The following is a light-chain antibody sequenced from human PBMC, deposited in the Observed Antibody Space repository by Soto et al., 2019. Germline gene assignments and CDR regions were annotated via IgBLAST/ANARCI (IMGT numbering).Light chain of an antibody. CDR1: SSDVGGYNF. Sequence: QSVLTQPASVSGSPEQSITISCTGTSSDVGGYNFVSWYQQHPGIAPKLMIYEVSNRPSGVSNRFSGSKSGNTASLTISGLQAEDEADYYCSSYTSSSTLVFGGGTKLTVL. CDR3: SSYTSSSTLV. V-gene: IGLV2-14*01. CDR2: EVS. J-gene: IGLJ2*01.